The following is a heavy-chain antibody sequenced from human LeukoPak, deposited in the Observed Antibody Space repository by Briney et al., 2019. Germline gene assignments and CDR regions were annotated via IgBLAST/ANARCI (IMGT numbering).Heavy chain of an antibody. CDR1: GYTFTGYY. V-gene: IGHV5-51*01. J-gene: IGHJ4*02. CDR3: ARLGFGYCSDSCCYSYYFDY. D-gene: IGHD2-15*01. Sequence: ASVKVSCKASGYTFTGYYMHWVRQMPGKGLEWMGIIYPGDSETRYSPSFQGQVTISADKSTNTAYLQWSSLKAPDTAMYYCARLGFGYCSDSCCYSYYFDYWGQGTLVTVSS. CDR2: IYPGDSET.